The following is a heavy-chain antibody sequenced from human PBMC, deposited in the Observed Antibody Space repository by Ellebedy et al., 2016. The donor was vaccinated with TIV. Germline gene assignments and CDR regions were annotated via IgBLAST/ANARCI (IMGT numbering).Heavy chain of an antibody. D-gene: IGHD2-2*01. CDR3: ARPLSTYNAFDI. CDR1: GDSITTHY. CDR2: IHYSGNT. J-gene: IGHJ3*02. V-gene: IGHV4-59*08. Sequence: MPSETLSLTCTVSGDSITTHYWTWIRQSPGRGLEWIGYIHYSGNTNYNPSLKSRVTISIDTSNTQFSRKLTSVSAADTAVDYCARPLSTYNAFDIWGQGTMVTVSS.